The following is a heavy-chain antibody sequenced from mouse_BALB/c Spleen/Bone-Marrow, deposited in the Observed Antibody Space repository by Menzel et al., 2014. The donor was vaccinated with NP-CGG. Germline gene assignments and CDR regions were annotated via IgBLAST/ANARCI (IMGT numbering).Heavy chain of an antibody. CDR2: ILPGSGST. CDR1: GYTFSSYW. Sequence: VQLQQSGAELMKPGASVKISCKATGYTFSSYWIEWVKQRPGHGLEWIGEILPGSGSTDYNERFKGKATFAADTSSNTAYMQLSSLTSGDSAVYYCTRSSGSSTSWFAYWGQGTLVTVSA. V-gene: IGHV1-9*01. CDR3: TRSSGSSTSWFAY. J-gene: IGHJ3*01. D-gene: IGHD1-1*01.